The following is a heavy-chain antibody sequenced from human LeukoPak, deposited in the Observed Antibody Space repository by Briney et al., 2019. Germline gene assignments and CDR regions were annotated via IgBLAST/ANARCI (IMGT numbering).Heavy chain of an antibody. CDR1: GGSISMGGYY. J-gene: IGHJ3*02. CDR2: IYYSGSI. CDR3: ARDRGYSYGCDAFDI. Sequence: KASETLSLTCPVSGGSISMGGYYWSWIRQHPGKGLEYIGYIYYSGSIYYNPSLKSRVTISLDPSKNQFSLKLSSVTAADTAVYYCARDRGYSYGCDAFDIWGQGTMVTVSS. D-gene: IGHD5-18*01. V-gene: IGHV4-31*03.